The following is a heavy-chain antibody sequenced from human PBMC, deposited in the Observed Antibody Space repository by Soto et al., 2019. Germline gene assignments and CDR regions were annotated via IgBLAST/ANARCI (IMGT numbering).Heavy chain of an antibody. Sequence: PSETLSLTCAFSCGSIISSNWWSWVRQPPGKGLEWIGEIYHSGSTNYNPSLKSRVTISVDKSKNQFSLKLSSVTAADTAVYYCARDRYYYGSGSYYTYYYYGMDVWGQGTTVTVSS. CDR1: CGSIISSNW. CDR2: IYHSGST. V-gene: IGHV4-4*02. J-gene: IGHJ6*02. CDR3: ARDRYYYGSGSYYTYYYYGMDV. D-gene: IGHD3-10*01.